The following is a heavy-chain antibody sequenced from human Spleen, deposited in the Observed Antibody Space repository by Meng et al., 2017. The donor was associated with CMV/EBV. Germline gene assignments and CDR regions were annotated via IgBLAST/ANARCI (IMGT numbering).Heavy chain of an antibody. J-gene: IGHJ4*02. Sequence: GGSLRLSCTGFEFTFSGYWMSWVRQAPGKGLEWVAFTRFDGINESYADSLKGRFSISRDNSENTLYLEMKDLRVEDTAVYYCARGKSHLWSLLDYWGQGTLVTVSS. V-gene: IGHV3-30*02. CDR3: ARGKSHLWSLLDY. CDR1: EFTFSGYW. CDR2: TRFDGINE. D-gene: IGHD2-21*02.